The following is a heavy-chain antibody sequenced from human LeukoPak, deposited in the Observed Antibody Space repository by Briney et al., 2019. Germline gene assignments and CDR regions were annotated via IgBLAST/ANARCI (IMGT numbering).Heavy chain of an antibody. CDR3: AKDVFYYGSGSYADFHH. J-gene: IGHJ1*01. Sequence: GGSLRLSCAASGFTFSSHAMSWVRQAPGKGLAWVSAISGSGGSPYYADSVKGRFTVSRDNSNNTLYLQMNDLRAEDTAVYYCAKDVFYYGSGSYADFHHWGQGTLVTVSS. CDR1: GFTFSSHA. CDR2: ISGSGGSP. D-gene: IGHD3-10*01. V-gene: IGHV3-23*01.